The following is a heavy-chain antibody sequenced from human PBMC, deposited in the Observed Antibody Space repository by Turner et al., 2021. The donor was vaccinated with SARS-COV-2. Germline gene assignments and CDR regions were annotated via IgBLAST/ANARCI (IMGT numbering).Heavy chain of an antibody. CDR2: ISYDGSNK. V-gene: IGHV3-30*04. D-gene: IGHD3-10*01. Sequence: QVQLVESGGGVVQPGRSLRLSCAASGFTFSSYAMHWVRQAPGKGLEWVAVISYDGSNKYYADSVKGRFTISRDNSKNTLYLQMNSLRTEDTAVYYCARHFVILWFGELLSKRGNWFDPWGQGTLVTVSS. J-gene: IGHJ5*02. CDR1: GFTFSSYA. CDR3: ARHFVILWFGELLSKRGNWFDP.